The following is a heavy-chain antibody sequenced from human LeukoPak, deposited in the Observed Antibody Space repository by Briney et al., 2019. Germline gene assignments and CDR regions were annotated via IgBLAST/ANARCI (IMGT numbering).Heavy chain of an antibody. J-gene: IGHJ4*02. D-gene: IGHD1-26*01. CDR2: ISSNGGST. CDR3: ARDYKIVGATSLLY. Sequence: PGGSLRLSCAASGFTVSSNYMSWVRQAPGKGLEYVSAISSNGGSTYYANSVKGRFTISRDNSKNTLYLQMGSLRAEDMAVYYCARDYKIVGATSLLYWGQGTLVTVSS. V-gene: IGHV3-64*01. CDR1: GFTVSSNY.